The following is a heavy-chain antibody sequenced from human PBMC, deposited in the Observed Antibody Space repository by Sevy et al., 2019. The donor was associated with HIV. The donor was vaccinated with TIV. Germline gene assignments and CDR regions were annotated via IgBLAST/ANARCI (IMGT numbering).Heavy chain of an antibody. CDR2: IYYSGST. CDR1: GGSISSYY. J-gene: IGHJ4*02. CDR3: ARGVRFLGAFDY. D-gene: IGHD4-17*01. Sequence: SETLSLTCTVSGGSISSYYWSWIRQPPGKGLEWIGYIYYSGSTNYNPSLKSRVTISVDTSKNQFSLKLSSVTAADTAVYYWARGVRFLGAFDYWGQGTLVTVSS. V-gene: IGHV4-59*13.